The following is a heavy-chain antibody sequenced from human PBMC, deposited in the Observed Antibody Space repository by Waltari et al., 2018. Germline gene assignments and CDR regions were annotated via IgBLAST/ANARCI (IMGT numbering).Heavy chain of an antibody. CDR2: TYYRSKWYN. J-gene: IGHJ4*02. Sequence: QVQLQQSGPELVKPSQTLSLTCDISGDLISSNGVAWNWIRQSPSRGLEWLGRTYYRSKWYNDYAVSVKSRITINPDTSKNQFSLQLNSVTPDDTALYYCARGRNSGFDYWGQGTLVTVSS. V-gene: IGHV6-1*01. CDR3: ARGRNSGFDY. CDR1: GDLISSNGVA. D-gene: IGHD2-15*01.